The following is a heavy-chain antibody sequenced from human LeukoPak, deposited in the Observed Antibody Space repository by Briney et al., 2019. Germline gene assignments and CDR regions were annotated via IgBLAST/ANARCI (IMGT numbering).Heavy chain of an antibody. CDR2: ISSSGGTI. Sequence: GGSLRLSCAAAGFIFSHYEMNWVRQAPGKGLEWVSYISSSGGTIYYTGSVEGRFTISRDNANNSLFLQMNSLRADDTAVYYCTRGGAAAGSRNNWFDPWGQGTLVTVSS. CDR3: TRGGAAAGSRNNWFDP. D-gene: IGHD6-13*01. V-gene: IGHV3-48*03. J-gene: IGHJ5*02. CDR1: GFIFSHYE.